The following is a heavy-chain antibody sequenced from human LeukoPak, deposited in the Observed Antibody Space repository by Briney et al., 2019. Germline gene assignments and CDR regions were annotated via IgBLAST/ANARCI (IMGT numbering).Heavy chain of an antibody. Sequence: PGGSLRLSCVASEFTFSSSWMHWVRHAPGKGLVWVSRINTDGKTTTYADSVKGRFTISRDNTKNTLYLQMNSLNAEDTALYYCARDYPPYWGQGTLVTVSA. V-gene: IGHV3-74*01. J-gene: IGHJ4*02. CDR3: ARDYPPY. CDR2: INTDGKTT. CDR1: EFTFSSSW.